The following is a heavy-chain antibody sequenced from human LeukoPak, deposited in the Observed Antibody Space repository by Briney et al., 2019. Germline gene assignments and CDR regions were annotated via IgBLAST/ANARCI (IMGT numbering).Heavy chain of an antibody. D-gene: IGHD4-17*01. CDR3: ARGQGTVTTH. CDR2: INHSGSA. CDR1: GGSFSGYY. V-gene: IGHV4-34*01. J-gene: IGHJ4*02. Sequence: SETLSLTCAVSGGSFSGYYWAWIRRPPGKGLEWIGEINHSGSANYNPSLKSRVTISLDTSKNQFSLKLSSVTAADTAVYYCARGQGTVTTHWGQGTLVTVSS.